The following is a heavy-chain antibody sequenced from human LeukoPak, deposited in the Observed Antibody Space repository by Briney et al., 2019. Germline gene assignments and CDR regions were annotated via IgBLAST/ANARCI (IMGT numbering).Heavy chain of an antibody. V-gene: IGHV4-4*02. D-gene: IGHD3-10*01. Sequence: PSETLSLTCAVSGGSISSSNWWSWVRQPPGKGLEWIGEIYHSGSTNYNPSLKSRVTMSVDTSKNQFSLKLSSVTAVDTAVYYCARKENVYYYFDYRGQGTLVTVSS. CDR1: GGSISSSNW. CDR3: ARKENVYYYFDY. CDR2: IYHSGST. J-gene: IGHJ4*02.